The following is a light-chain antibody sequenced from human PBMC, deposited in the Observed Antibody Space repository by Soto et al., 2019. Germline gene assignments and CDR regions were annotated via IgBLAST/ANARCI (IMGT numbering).Light chain of an antibody. Sequence: EIVLTQSPGTLSLSPGERATLSCRASQSVSRNYLAWYQQKPGQAPRLLIYDASSRATGIPDRFSGSGSGADFTLTINRLEPEDFAVYYCQQRSNWFLTFGGGTKVEIK. CDR1: QSVSRNY. J-gene: IGKJ4*01. CDR2: DAS. CDR3: QQRSNWFLT. V-gene: IGKV3D-20*02.